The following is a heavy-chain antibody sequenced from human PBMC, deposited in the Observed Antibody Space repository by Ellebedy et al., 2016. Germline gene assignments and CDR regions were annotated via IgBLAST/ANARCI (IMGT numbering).Heavy chain of an antibody. CDR1: GFTFSNAW. CDR3: TTDAGWGGSTAPVGF. D-gene: IGHD1-26*01. V-gene: IGHV3-15*01. J-gene: IGHJ4*02. Sequence: GESLKISCAASGFTFSNAWMSWVRQAPGKGLEWVGRIKSKTDGGTTDYAAPVKGRFTISRDDSKNTLYLQMNSLKTEDTAVYYCTTDAGWGGSTAPVGFWGQGTLVTVSS. CDR2: IKSKTDGGTT.